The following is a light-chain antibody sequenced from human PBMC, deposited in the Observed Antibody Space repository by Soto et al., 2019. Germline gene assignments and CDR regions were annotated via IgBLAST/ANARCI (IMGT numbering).Light chain of an antibody. CDR2: GAS. V-gene: IGKV3-20*01. J-gene: IGKJ3*01. CDR1: QSVSSSY. Sequence: EIVLTQSPGTLSLSPGERATLSCRASQSVSSSYLAWYQQKPGQAPRLLIYGASSRATGIPDRFSGSGSGTDFTLIISRLEPEDFAVYYCQQYDSSPPITFGPGTKVDIK. CDR3: QQYDSSPPIT.